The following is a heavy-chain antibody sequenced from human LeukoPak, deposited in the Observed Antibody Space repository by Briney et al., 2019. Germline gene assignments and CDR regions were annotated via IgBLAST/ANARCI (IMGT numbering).Heavy chain of an antibody. CDR1: GGSISNTDSY. J-gene: IGHJ4*02. Sequence: PSETLSLTCTVSGGSISNTDSYWGWVRQPPGKGLEWIGSITYSGSTSYNPPLGSRVTISIDTSKTQFSLKLTSVTAADTAVYYCARPSRGSGFNYGYSGYFDYWGQGTLVTVSS. CDR2: ITYSGST. D-gene: IGHD5-18*01. V-gene: IGHV4-39*01. CDR3: ARPSRGSGFNYGYSGYFDY.